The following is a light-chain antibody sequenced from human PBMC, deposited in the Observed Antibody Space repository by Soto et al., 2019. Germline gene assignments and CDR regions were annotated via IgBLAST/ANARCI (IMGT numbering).Light chain of an antibody. CDR1: SSNIGAGYA. V-gene: IGLV1-40*01. J-gene: IGLJ2*01. Sequence: QTVVTQPPSVSGAPGQRLTIACTGSSSNIGAGYAVHWHQHLPGRAPKLLVYGDNNRPPGVPDRFSGSESGTSAYLTITGLQAEDEAHYYCQSYDTRLSAVVFGGGTKLTVL. CDR3: QSYDTRLSAVV. CDR2: GDN.